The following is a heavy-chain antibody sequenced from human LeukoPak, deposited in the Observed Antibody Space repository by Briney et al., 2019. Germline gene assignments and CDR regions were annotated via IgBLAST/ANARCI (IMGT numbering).Heavy chain of an antibody. J-gene: IGHJ6*02. CDR2: IYYSGST. CDR1: GGSISSSSYY. Sequence: PSETPSLTCTVAGGSISSSSYYSGWIRQPPGKGLEWIGSIYYSGSTYYNPSLKSRVTISVDTSKNQFSLKLSSVTAADTAVYYCARRAEVWGQGTTVTVSS. CDR3: ARRAEV. D-gene: IGHD4/OR15-4a*01. V-gene: IGHV4-39*01.